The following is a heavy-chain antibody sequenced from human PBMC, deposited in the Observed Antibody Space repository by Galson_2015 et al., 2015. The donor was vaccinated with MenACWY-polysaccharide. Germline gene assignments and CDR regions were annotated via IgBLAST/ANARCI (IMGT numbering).Heavy chain of an antibody. V-gene: IGHV1-18*04. CDR1: GYTFNNYA. CDR3: ARDAGGTEDY. Sequence: SVKVSCKASGYTFNNYAINWVRQAPGQGLEWMGWINIYNGNTNYAQKVHGRVTVTADSNTAYMELQSLRSDDTAVYYCARDAGGTEDYWGQGTLVTVSS. D-gene: IGHD2-15*01. J-gene: IGHJ4*02. CDR2: INIYNGNT.